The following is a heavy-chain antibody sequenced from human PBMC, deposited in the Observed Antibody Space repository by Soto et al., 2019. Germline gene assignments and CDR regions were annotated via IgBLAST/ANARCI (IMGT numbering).Heavy chain of an antibody. V-gene: IGHV3-30*04. D-gene: IGHD5-12*01. CDR1: GFTFSYYP. Sequence: QMQLVESGGGAVQPGRSLRLSCAASGFTFSYYPMHWVRQAPGKGLEWVAVISFAGSNKYYADSGKGRFTIYRDNSKNTLYRQMNRLRGEDTAVYYCARVPGDMVAILYLYPLAGREPLSDVDVWGQGTTVTVSS. J-gene: IGHJ6*02. CDR3: ARVPGDMVAILYLYPLAGREPLSDVDV. CDR2: ISFAGSNK.